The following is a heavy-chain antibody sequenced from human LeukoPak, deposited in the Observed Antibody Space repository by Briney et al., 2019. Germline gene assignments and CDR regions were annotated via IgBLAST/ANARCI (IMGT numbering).Heavy chain of an antibody. CDR1: GFTFSDYY. Sequence: PGGSLRLSCAASGFTFSDYYMSWIRQAPGKGLEWVGRIKSKTDGGTTDYAAPVKGRFTISRDDSKNTLYLQMNSLKTEDTAVYYCTTGTHPYVEFYYYYYMDVWGKGTTVTVSS. V-gene: IGHV3-15*01. J-gene: IGHJ6*03. D-gene: IGHD3-16*01. CDR2: IKSKTDGGTT. CDR3: TTGTHPYVEFYYYYYMDV.